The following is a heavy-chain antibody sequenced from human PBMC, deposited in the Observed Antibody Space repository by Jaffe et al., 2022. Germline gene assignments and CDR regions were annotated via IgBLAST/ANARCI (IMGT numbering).Heavy chain of an antibody. J-gene: IGHJ4*02. CDR1: GFTFSSYW. CDR2: INSDGSST. V-gene: IGHV3-74*01. Sequence: EVQLVESGGGLVQPGGSLRLSCAASGFTFSSYWMHWVRQAPGKGLVWVSRINSDGSSTSYADSVKGRFTISRDNAKNTLYLQMNSLRAEDTAVYYCARIEVATITFRAYCGGDCYSQTDYWGQGTLVTVSS. D-gene: IGHD2-21*01. CDR3: ARIEVATITFRAYCGGDCYSQTDY.